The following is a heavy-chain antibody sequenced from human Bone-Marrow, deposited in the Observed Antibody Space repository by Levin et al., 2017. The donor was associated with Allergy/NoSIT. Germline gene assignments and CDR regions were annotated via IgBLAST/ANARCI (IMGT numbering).Heavy chain of an antibody. J-gene: IGHJ2*01. CDR2: ISDSGGTT. D-gene: IGHD3-3*01. CDR1: GFTFNSYA. Sequence: GGSLRLSCAASGFTFNSYAMSWVRQAPGKGLEWVSAISDSGGTTFHADSVKGRFTSSRDNSKNMLYLQMHSLRAEDTAVYYCAKGVDVLEWLLYHWYFDRWGRGTLVTVSS. CDR3: AKGVDVLEWLLYHWYFDR. V-gene: IGHV3-23*01.